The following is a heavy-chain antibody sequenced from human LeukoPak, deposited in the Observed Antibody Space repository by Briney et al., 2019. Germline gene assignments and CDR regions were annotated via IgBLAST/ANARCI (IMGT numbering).Heavy chain of an antibody. J-gene: IGHJ3*01. CDR3: ARRAAAFGAFDV. Sequence: GGSLRLSCAASGFTFSTYAMSWVRQAPGKGLEWVSGISDSGFSTYYPDSVKGRFTLSRDNSKNTLYLLMNSLRAEDTAVYHCARRAAAFGAFDVWGQGTMVTVSS. D-gene: IGHD3-3*01. CDR1: GFTFSTYA. V-gene: IGHV3-23*01. CDR2: ISDSGFST.